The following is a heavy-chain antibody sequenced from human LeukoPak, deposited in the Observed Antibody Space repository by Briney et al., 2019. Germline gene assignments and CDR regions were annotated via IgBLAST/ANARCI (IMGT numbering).Heavy chain of an antibody. CDR1: GGSISSYY. Sequence: PSKILSLTCTVSGGSISSYYWSWVRRPPGKGLEWIGYFYYSGRTKYNPSLKSRVTISVDTSKNQFSLNLSSVTAADTAVYYCARGLAYGSRFDSWGQGTLVTVSS. CDR3: ARGLAYGSRFDS. V-gene: IGHV4-59*12. J-gene: IGHJ4*02. CDR2: FYYSGRT. D-gene: IGHD6-13*01.